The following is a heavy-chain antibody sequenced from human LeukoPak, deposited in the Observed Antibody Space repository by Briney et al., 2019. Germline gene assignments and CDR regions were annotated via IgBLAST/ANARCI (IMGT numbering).Heavy chain of an antibody. CDR2: ISYDEMYQ. CDR3: PKDRDYYGSGSDY. D-gene: IGHD3-10*01. J-gene: IGHJ4*02. CDR1: GFTFNIYG. Sequence: GGSLRLSCAASGFTFNIYGMHGVRQAPGKGLEWVAGISYDEMYQYYADSVKGRFTISRDNSKNTLFLQMNSLRAEDTAIYYRPKDRDYYGSGSDYWGPGTLVTVSS. V-gene: IGHV3-30*18.